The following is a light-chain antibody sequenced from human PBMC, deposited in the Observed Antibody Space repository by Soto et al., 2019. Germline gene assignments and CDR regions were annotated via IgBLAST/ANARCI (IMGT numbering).Light chain of an antibody. V-gene: IGLV2-11*01. J-gene: IGLJ3*02. CDR3: CSYAGSYTWV. Sequence: QSALTQPRSVSGSPGQSVTISCTGTSSDVGNYNYVSWYQQHPGKAPKVMIYDVNKWPSGVPDRFSGSKSGNTASLTISGLXAEDEADYYCCSYAGSYTWVFGGGTKLTVL. CDR1: SSDVGNYNY. CDR2: DVN.